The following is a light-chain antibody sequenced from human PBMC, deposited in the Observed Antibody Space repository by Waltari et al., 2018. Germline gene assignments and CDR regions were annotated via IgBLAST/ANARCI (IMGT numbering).Light chain of an antibody. V-gene: IGLV1-47*01. CDR3: AAWDDSLSGPV. Sequence: QSVVTQPPSASGTPGQRVTISCSGSSSNIGSNYVYWFQQLPGTAPKLLIHRHNQRPSGAPDRFPGSKSGTSASLAISGLRSEDEADYYCAAWDDSLSGPVFGGGTKLTVL. CDR1: SSNIGSNY. CDR2: RHN. J-gene: IGLJ2*01.